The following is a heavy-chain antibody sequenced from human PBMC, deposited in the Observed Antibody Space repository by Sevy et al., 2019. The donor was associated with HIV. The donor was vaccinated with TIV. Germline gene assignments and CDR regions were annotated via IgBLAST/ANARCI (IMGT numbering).Heavy chain of an antibody. J-gene: IGHJ3*02. CDR2: ISGSGGST. CDR1: GFTFSSYA. Sequence: GESLKISYAASGFTFSSYAMSWVRQAPGKGLEWVSIISGSGGSTYYADSVKGRFTISRDNSKNTLHLQMNSLRAEETAVYYCAKLYCGGDCYGRGSGNDAFDIWGQGTMVTVSS. V-gene: IGHV3-23*01. D-gene: IGHD2-21*01. CDR3: AKLYCGGDCYGRGSGNDAFDI.